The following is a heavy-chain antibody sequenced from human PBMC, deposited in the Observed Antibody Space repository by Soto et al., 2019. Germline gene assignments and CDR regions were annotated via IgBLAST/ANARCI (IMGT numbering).Heavy chain of an antibody. CDR2: IYYSGST. CDR1: GGSISSYY. V-gene: IGHV4-59*01. Sequence: SETLSLTCTVSGGSISSYYWSWIRQPPGKGLEWIGYIYYSGSTNHNPSLKSRVTISVDTSKNQFSLKLSSVTAADTAVYYCARGRGYCSGGSCPCNWCDPWGQGTLVTVYS. CDR3: ARGRGYCSGGSCPCNWCDP. J-gene: IGHJ5*02. D-gene: IGHD2-15*01.